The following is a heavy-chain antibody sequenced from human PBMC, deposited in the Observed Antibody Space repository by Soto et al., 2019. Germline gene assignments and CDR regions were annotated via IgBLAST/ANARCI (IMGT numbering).Heavy chain of an antibody. CDR1: GFTFSSYG. Sequence: GGSLRLSCAASGFTFSSYGMHWVRQAQGKGLEWVAVISYDGSNKYYADSVKGRFTISRDNSKNTLYLQMNSLRAEDTAVYYCAKDGGIAVAGTVGDYYYYYYMDVWGKGTTVTVSS. D-gene: IGHD6-19*01. V-gene: IGHV3-30*18. CDR3: AKDGGIAVAGTVGDYYYYYYMDV. J-gene: IGHJ6*03. CDR2: ISYDGSNK.